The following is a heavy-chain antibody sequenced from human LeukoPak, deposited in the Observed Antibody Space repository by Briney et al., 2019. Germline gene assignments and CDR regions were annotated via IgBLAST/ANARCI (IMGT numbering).Heavy chain of an antibody. J-gene: IGHJ2*01. CDR2: IYYSGST. CDR3: ARTYGSSGLGYFDL. CDR1: GGSISSYY. V-gene: IGHV4-59*01. Sequence: VKPSETLSLTCSVSGGSISSYYWSWIRQPPGKGLEWIGYIYYSGSTNYSPSLKSRLTISVDTSKNQFSLKLSSVTAADTAVYYCARTYGSSGLGYFDLWGRGTLVTVSS. D-gene: IGHD6-13*01.